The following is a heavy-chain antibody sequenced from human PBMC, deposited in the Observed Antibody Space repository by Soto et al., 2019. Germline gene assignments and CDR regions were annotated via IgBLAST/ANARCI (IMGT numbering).Heavy chain of an antibody. D-gene: IGHD2-21*01. V-gene: IGHV3-21*01. J-gene: IGHJ6*02. CDR3: ARDRGYDTHDYSYNAVDV. CDR1: GFTFRTYT. Sequence: EVQLVESGGGLVKPGGSLRLSCISSGFTFRTYTMNWVRQAPGKGLEWVSGIRGFSPYTFYAEPVKGRFTISRDNAKNSLYLQMNSLRAEDTAVYYCARDRGYDTHDYSYNAVDVWGQGTTVTVSS. CDR2: IRGFSPYT.